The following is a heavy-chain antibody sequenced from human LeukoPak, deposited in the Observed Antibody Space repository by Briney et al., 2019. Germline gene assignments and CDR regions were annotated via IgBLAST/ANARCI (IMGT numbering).Heavy chain of an antibody. J-gene: IGHJ4*02. V-gene: IGHV4-61*02. CDR2: IYTSGSV. CDR3: ARVRNGDNDY. CDR1: GGSISSGSYY. D-gene: IGHD4-17*01. Sequence: SQTLSLTCTVSGGSISSGSYYWSWIRQPAGKGLEWIGRIYTSGSVSYNPSLKSRVTISVDMSKNQFSLRLSSVTAADTAVYYCARVRNGDNDYWGQGTLVTVSS.